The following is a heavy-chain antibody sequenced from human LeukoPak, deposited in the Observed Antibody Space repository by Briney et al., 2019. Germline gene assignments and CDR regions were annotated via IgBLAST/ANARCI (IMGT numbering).Heavy chain of an antibody. D-gene: IGHD7-27*01. Sequence: PGGSLRLSCAASGFTFSSYGMHWVRQAPGKGLEWVAVISYDGSNKYYADSVKGRFTISRDNSKNTLYLQMNSLRAEDTAVYYCAKLRSGEAFDIWGQGTMVTVSS. J-gene: IGHJ3*02. CDR3: AKLRSGEAFDI. V-gene: IGHV3-30*18. CDR2: ISYDGSNK. CDR1: GFTFSSYG.